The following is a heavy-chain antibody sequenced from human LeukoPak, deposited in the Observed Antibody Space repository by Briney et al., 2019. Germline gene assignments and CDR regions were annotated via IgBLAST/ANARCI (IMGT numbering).Heavy chain of an antibody. CDR1: GGTFSSYA. CDR3: AGRRDVLRYFDWLLSQFDY. Sequence: GSSVTVSCKASGGTFSSYAISWLRQAPGQGLEWMGGIIPIFGTANYAQKFQGRVTITADKSTSTAYMELSSLRSEDTAVYYCAGRRDVLRYFDWLLSQFDYWGQGTLVTVSS. J-gene: IGHJ4*02. CDR2: IIPIFGTA. V-gene: IGHV1-69*06. D-gene: IGHD3-9*01.